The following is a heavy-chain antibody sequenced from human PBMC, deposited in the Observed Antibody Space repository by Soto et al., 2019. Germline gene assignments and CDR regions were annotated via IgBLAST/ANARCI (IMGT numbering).Heavy chain of an antibody. CDR3: AKDGVSLAYFYYMDV. V-gene: IGHV3-9*01. J-gene: IGHJ6*03. D-gene: IGHD2-21*01. CDR1: GFTFVDYA. CDR2: ISWNGRSK. Sequence: PGGSLRLSCAASGFTFVDYAMHWVRQVPGKGLEWVSGISWNGRSKAYAGSVEGRFTISRDSASNSRYLQMDSLRAEDTALYYCAKDGVSLAYFYYMDVWGKGTTVTVSS.